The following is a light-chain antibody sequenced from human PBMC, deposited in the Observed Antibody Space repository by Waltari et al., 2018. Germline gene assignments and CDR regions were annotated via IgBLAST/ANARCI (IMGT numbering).Light chain of an antibody. J-gene: IGKJ2*01. CDR1: QSVSSN. CDR2: GAS. Sequence: EIVMTPSPATLSVSPGARATLSCRASQSVSSNLAWYQQKPGQAPRLPIYGASTRATGIPARFSGSGSGTECTLTISSMQSEDFAVYYCQQYNNWPPYTFGQGTKLEIK. CDR3: QQYNNWPPYT. V-gene: IGKV3-15*01.